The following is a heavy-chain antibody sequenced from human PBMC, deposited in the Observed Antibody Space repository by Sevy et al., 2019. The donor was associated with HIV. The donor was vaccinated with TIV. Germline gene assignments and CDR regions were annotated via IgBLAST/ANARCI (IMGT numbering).Heavy chain of an antibody. CDR1: GNSFTNNW. CDR3: VRVVAGEGHLDY. CDR2: IFPGNSDT. Sequence: GEALKISCRGSGNSFTNNWIGWVRQMPGKALDWMGVIFPGNSDTRYSPSLQSQVTISADKSITTAYLHWNSLRASDTAIYYCVRVVAGEGHLDYWGQGTLVTVSS. D-gene: IGHD2-15*01. J-gene: IGHJ4*02. V-gene: IGHV5-51*01.